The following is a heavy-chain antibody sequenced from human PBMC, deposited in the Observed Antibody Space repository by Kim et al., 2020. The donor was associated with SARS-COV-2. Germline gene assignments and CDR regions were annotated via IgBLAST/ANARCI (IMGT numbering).Heavy chain of an antibody. D-gene: IGHD6-13*01. J-gene: IGHJ1*01. CDR3: AKERPNKYAAGTMGSFQ. Sequence: GGSLRLSCAASGFTFDDYAMHWVRQAPGKGLEWVSGISWNSGSIGYADSVKGRVTISRDSAKNSLYLQMNSLRAEDTALYYCAKERPNKYAAGTMGSFQ. V-gene: IGHV3-9*01. CDR1: GFTFDDYA. CDR2: ISWNSGSI.